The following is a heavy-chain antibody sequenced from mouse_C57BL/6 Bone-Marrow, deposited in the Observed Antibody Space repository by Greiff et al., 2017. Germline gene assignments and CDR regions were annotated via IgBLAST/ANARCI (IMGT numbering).Heavy chain of an antibody. V-gene: IGHV1-69*01. Sequence: VQLQQSGAELVMPGASVKLSCKASGYTFTSYWMHWVKQRPGQGLEWIGEIDPSDSYTNYNQKFKVKSTLTVDKSSSTAYMQLSSLTSEDSAVYYCASRGYWGQGTTLTVSS. CDR2: IDPSDSYT. CDR3: ASRGY. J-gene: IGHJ2*01. CDR1: GYTFTSYW.